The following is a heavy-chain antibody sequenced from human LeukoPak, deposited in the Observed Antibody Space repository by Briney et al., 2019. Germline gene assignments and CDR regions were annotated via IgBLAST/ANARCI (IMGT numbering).Heavy chain of an antibody. CDR3: ARVGHYYGSGSSYTYYYYYMDV. V-gene: IGHV1-8*03. CDR1: GYTFTSYD. Sequence: ASVKVSCKASGYTFTSYDINWVRQATGQGLEWMGCMNPNNGNKAYAQKFQGRVTITRNTSISTAYMELSSLRSEDTALYYCARVGHYYGSGSSYTYYYYYMDVWGKGTAVTVSS. J-gene: IGHJ6*03. CDR2: MNPNNGNK. D-gene: IGHD3-10*01.